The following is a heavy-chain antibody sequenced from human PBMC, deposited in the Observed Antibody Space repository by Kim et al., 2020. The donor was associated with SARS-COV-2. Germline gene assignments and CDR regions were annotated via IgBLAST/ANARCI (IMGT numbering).Heavy chain of an antibody. D-gene: IGHD5-12*01. CDR3: ATAPPRSGYDLNWFDP. CDR1: GYTLTELS. V-gene: IGHV1-24*01. CDR2: FDPEDGET. J-gene: IGHJ5*02. Sequence: ASVKVSCKVSGYTLTELSMHWVRQAPGKGLEWMGGFDPEDGETIYAQKFQGRVTMTEDTSIDTAYMELSSLRSEDTAVYYCATAPPRSGYDLNWFDPWGQGTLVTVSS.